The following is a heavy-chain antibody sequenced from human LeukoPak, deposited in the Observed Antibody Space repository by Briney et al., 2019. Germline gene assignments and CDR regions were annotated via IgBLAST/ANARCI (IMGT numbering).Heavy chain of an antibody. CDR1: GFTFSSYW. CDR3: ARDGPAAKYYYYYYMDV. J-gene: IGHJ6*03. Sequence: TGGSLRLSCVASGFTFSSYWMSWVRQAPGKGLEWVANIKQDGSEKYYVDSVKGRFTISRDNAKNSLYLQMNSLRAEDTAVYYCARDGPAAKYYYYYYMDVWGKGTTVTVSS. CDR2: IKQDGSEK. V-gene: IGHV3-7*01. D-gene: IGHD2-2*01.